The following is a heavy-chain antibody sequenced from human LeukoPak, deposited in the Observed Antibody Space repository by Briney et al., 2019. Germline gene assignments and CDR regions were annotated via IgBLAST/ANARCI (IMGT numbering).Heavy chain of an antibody. CDR2: IYTSGST. V-gene: IGHV4-4*07. CDR1: GGSISSYY. Sequence: SETLSLTCTVSGGSISSYYWSWIRQPAGKGLEWIGRIYTSGSTNYNPSLKSRVTMSVDTSKNQFSLKLSSVTAADTAVYYCASSRNYYDSSGYFPYGENWFDPWGQGTLVTVSS. D-gene: IGHD3-22*01. CDR3: ASSRNYYDSSGYFPYGENWFDP. J-gene: IGHJ5*02.